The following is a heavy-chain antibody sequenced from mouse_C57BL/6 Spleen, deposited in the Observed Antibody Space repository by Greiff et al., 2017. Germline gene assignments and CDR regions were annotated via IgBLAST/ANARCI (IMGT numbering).Heavy chain of an antibody. V-gene: IGHV1-81*01. CDR1: GYTFTSYG. D-gene: IGHD1-1*01. Sequence: VQLQQSGAELARPGASVKLSCKASGYTFTSYGISWVKQRTGQGLEWIGEIYPRSGNTYYNEKFKGKATLTADKSSSTAYMELRSLTSEDSAVYFCARSGYYGSTFDYWGQGTTLTVSS. CDR2: IYPRSGNT. J-gene: IGHJ2*01. CDR3: ARSGYYGSTFDY.